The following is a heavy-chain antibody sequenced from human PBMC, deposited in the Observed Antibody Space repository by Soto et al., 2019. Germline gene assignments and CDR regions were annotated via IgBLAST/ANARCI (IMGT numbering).Heavy chain of an antibody. V-gene: IGHV4-59*01. CDR3: ARVHPCTNGVCLSNYYYHYYMDV. D-gene: IGHD2-8*01. Sequence: SETLSLTCTVSGGSISSYYWSWIRQPPGKGLEWIGYIYHSGSTNYNPSLKSRVTISVDTSKNQFSLKLSSVTAADTAVYYCARVHPCTNGVCLSNYYYHYYMDVWGKGSTVTVSS. J-gene: IGHJ6*03. CDR1: GGSISSYY. CDR2: IYHSGST.